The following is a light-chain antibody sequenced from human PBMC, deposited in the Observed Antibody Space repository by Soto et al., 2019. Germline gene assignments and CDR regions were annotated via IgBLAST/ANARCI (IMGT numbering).Light chain of an antibody. CDR2: DAS. CDR3: QQYDNPALT. CDR1: QDINNY. Sequence: DLQMTQSPSSLSASVGDRVTITCQASQDINNYLNWYQQKPGKAPKLLIYDASNLETGVPSRFSGSGSGTDFTFTISSLQPEDIATYYCQQYDNPALTFGGGTKVEIK. V-gene: IGKV1-33*01. J-gene: IGKJ4*01.